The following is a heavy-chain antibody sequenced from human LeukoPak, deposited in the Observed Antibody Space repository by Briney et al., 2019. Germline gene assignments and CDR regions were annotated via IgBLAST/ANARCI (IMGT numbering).Heavy chain of an antibody. D-gene: IGHD6-19*01. Sequence: SETLSLTCTVSGDSITSGYSWGWIRQPPGKGLEWIGYIYYSGSTNYNPSLKSRVTISVDTSKNQFSLKLSSVTAADTAVYYCARGAADSSGWYYPRYYYYYMDGWGKGTTVTISS. J-gene: IGHJ6*03. V-gene: IGHV4-61*01. CDR1: GDSITSGYS. CDR3: ARGAADSSGWYYPRYYYYYMDG. CDR2: IYYSGST.